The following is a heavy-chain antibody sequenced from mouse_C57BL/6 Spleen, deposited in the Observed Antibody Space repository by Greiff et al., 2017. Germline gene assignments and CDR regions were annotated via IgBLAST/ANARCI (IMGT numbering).Heavy chain of an antibody. CDR1: GYTFTSYW. Sequence: QVQLQQPGAELVMPGASVKLSCKASGYTFTSYWMHWVKQRPGQGLEWIGEIDPFDSYTKYNQKFKGKSTLTVDKYSSTAYMQLSSLTSEDSPVYYCARDCSSSDLYDWGHGTTLTVSS. CDR3: ARDCSSSDLYD. J-gene: IGHJ2*01. V-gene: IGHV1-69*01. D-gene: IGHD1-1*01. CDR2: IDPFDSYT.